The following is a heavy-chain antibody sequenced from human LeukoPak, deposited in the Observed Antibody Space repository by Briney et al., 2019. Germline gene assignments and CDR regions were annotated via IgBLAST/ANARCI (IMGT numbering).Heavy chain of an antibody. CDR1: GFTFSSYA. V-gene: IGHV3-30-3*01. J-gene: IGHJ4*02. Sequence: EKSLRLSCAASGFTFSSYAMHWVRQAPGKGLEWVAVISYDGSNKYYADSVKGRFTISGDTSKNTLYLQMNSLRAEDTAVYYCARDRCSSTSCYTHYFDYWGQGTLVTVSS. CDR2: ISYDGSNK. D-gene: IGHD2-2*02. CDR3: ARDRCSSTSCYTHYFDY.